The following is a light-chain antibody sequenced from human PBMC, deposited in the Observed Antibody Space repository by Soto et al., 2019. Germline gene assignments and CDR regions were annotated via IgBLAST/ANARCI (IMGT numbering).Light chain of an antibody. Sequence: EIVLTQSPATLSLSPGERATLSFRCIQSVSSYLAWYQQKPGQAPRLLIYDASNRATGIPARFSGSGSGTDFTLTISSLEPEDFAVYYCQQRSNWPRAWTFGQGTKVDI. CDR2: DAS. CDR1: QSVSSY. CDR3: QQRSNWPRAWT. V-gene: IGKV3-11*01. J-gene: IGKJ1*01.